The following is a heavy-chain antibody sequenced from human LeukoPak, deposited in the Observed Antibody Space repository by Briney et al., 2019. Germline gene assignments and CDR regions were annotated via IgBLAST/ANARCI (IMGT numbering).Heavy chain of an antibody. J-gene: IGHJ4*02. CDR2: ISHSGST. Sequence: SETLSLTCAVYGGSFSGYYWSWIRQPPGKGLEWIGEISHSGSTNYNPSLKSRVTISVDTSKNQFSLKLSSVTAADTAVYYCARVRSYYDFWSGYYGGGYFDYWGQGTLVTVSS. CDR3: ARVRSYYDFWSGYYGGGYFDY. V-gene: IGHV4-34*01. CDR1: GGSFSGYY. D-gene: IGHD3-3*01.